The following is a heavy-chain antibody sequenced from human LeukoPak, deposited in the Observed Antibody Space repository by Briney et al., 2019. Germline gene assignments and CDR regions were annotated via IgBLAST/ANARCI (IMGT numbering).Heavy chain of an antibody. Sequence: SGGCLRLSCIASGFTFSSYWMSWVRQAPGKGLEWVANIKQDGSDKFYVDSGKGRFSISRDNAKNTLYLQMNSLRVDDTAVYYRARGRPHGTDYSGQGTLVTVSS. CDR1: GFTFSSYW. CDR2: IKQDGSDK. D-gene: IGHD6-13*01. V-gene: IGHV3-7*01. J-gene: IGHJ4*02. CDR3: ARGRPHGTDY.